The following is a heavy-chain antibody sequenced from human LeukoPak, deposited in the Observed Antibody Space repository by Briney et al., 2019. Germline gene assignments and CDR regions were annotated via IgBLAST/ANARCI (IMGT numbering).Heavy chain of an antibody. CDR1: GFNVSSNY. CDR3: AREGYSYGFSGYCDY. V-gene: IGHV3-53*04. CDR2: IYGGGST. D-gene: IGHD5-18*01. Sequence: GGSLRHSCAASGFNVSSNYISSVPQAPGKGLEWVSVIYGGGSTNYADSVKGRFTISRHNSKNTLYLHMNSLRPEDTAVYYCAREGYSYGFSGYCDYWGQGTLVTVSS. J-gene: IGHJ4*02.